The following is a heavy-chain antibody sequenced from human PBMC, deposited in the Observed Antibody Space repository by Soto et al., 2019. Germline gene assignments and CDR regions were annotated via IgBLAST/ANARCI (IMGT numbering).Heavy chain of an antibody. CDR1: GGSISSGGYS. V-gene: IGHV4-30-2*01. Sequence: SETLSLTCAVSGGSISSGGYSWSWIRQPPGKGLEWIGYIYHSGSTYYNPSLKSRVTISLDTSKNQFSLKLSSMTAADTAVYYCARGYGRNFDYWGQGTLVTVS. D-gene: IGHD5-18*01. CDR2: IYHSGST. J-gene: IGHJ4*02. CDR3: ARGYGRNFDY.